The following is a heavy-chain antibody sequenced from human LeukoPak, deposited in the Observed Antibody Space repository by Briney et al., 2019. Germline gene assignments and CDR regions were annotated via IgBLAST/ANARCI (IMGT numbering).Heavy chain of an antibody. Sequence: GGSLRLSCAASGFTFSSYSMNWVRQAPGKGLEWVSYISSSSTIYYADSVKGRFTISRDNAKNSLYLQMNSLRAEDTAVYYCARGNGDYWGQGTLVTVSS. CDR1: GFTFSSYS. CDR2: ISSSSTI. V-gene: IGHV3-48*01. CDR3: ARGNGDY. J-gene: IGHJ4*02.